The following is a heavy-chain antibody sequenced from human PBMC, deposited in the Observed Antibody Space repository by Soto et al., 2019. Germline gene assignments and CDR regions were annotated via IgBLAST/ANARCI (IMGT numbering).Heavy chain of an antibody. CDR2: IFSNDEK. CDR1: GFSLSNARMG. CDR3: ARISYDSLYFAY. Sequence: SGPTLVNPTETLTLTCAVSGFSLSNARMGVSWIRQPPGKALEWLAHIFSNDEKSYSTSLKSRLTISKDTSKSQVVLTMTNMDPVDTATYYCARISYDSLYFAYWGQGTLVTVSS. D-gene: IGHD3-22*01. J-gene: IGHJ4*02. V-gene: IGHV2-26*01.